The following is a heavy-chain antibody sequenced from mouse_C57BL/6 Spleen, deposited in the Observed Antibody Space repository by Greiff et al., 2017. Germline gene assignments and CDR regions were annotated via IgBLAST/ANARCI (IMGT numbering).Heavy chain of an antibody. CDR3: AGGIYYYGSSPFDY. Sequence: QVQLKQSGAELMKPGASVKLSCKATGYTFTGYWIEWVKQRPGHGLEWIGEILPGSGSTNYNEKFKGKATFTADTSSNTAYMQLSSLTTEDSAIYYCAGGIYYYGSSPFDYWGQGTTLTVSS. CDR2: ILPGSGST. V-gene: IGHV1-9*01. J-gene: IGHJ2*01. CDR1: GYTFTGYW. D-gene: IGHD1-1*01.